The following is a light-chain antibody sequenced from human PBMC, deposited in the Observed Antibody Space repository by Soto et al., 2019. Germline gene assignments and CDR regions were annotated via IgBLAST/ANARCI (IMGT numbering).Light chain of an antibody. J-gene: IGKJ4*01. Sequence: TPMTQSPSTLSASVGDRVTITCRASQSFSTWLAWYQQKPGKAPKLLIYDVSNLESGVPSRFSGSGSGTEFTLTIGSLQPDDFATYYCQQYYSYPLTFGGGTTVEIK. CDR1: QSFSTW. V-gene: IGKV1-5*01. CDR3: QQYYSYPLT. CDR2: DVS.